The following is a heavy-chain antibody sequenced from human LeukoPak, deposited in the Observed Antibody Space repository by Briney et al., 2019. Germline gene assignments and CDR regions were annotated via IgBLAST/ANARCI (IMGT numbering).Heavy chain of an antibody. CDR1: GGSISSGSYY. V-gene: IGHV4-61*02. CDR3: ARGPRGYHPWFDP. J-gene: IGHJ5*02. Sequence: SETLSLTCTVSGGSISSGSYYWSWIRQPAGKGLEWIGRIYTSGSTNYNPSLKSRVTISVDTSKNQFSLKLSSVTAADTAVYYCARGPRGYHPWFDPWGQGTLVTVSS. CDR2: IYTSGST. D-gene: IGHD3-22*01.